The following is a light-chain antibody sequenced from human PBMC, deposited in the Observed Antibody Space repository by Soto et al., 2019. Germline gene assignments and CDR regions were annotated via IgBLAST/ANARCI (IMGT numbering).Light chain of an antibody. CDR3: QQYNNYYT. CDR2: KAS. Sequence: DIQMTQSPSTLSASVGDRVTITCRASQSISTWLAWYQQKPGKAPNLLIYKASSLESGVPSRFSGSGSGTEFTLTIRSLQPDDFATYYCQQYNNYYTFGQGTKLEIK. CDR1: QSISTW. V-gene: IGKV1-5*03. J-gene: IGKJ2*01.